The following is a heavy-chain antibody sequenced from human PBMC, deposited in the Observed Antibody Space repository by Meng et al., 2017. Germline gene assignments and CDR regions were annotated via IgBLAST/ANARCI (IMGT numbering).Heavy chain of an antibody. D-gene: IGHD3-22*01. J-gene: IGHJ1*01. CDR3: AKDSQITLTYCYDGSGYYGTEYFQH. V-gene: IGHV3-21*04. Sequence: EYLKIPCAASGFTFSSDSRNWVRQAPGKGLEWVSSISSSSSYIYYADSVKGRFTISRDNAKNSLYLQMNSLRAEDTAVYYCAKDSQITLTYCYDGSGYYGTEYFQHWGQGTLVTVSS. CDR1: GFTFSSDS. CDR2: ISSSSSYI.